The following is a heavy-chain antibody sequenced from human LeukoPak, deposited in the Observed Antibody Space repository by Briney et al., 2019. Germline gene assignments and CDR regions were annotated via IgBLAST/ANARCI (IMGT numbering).Heavy chain of an antibody. CDR2: IYSGGST. J-gene: IGHJ4*02. CDR1: GFTVSSNY. V-gene: IGHV3-66*01. CDR3: ASMSEPLPFDY. Sequence: QPGGSLRLSCAASGFTVSSNYMSWVRQAPGKGLEWVSVIYSGGSTYYADSVKGRFTISRDNSKNTLYLQMNSLRAEDTAVYYCASMSEPLPFDYWGQGTLVTVSS. D-gene: IGHD1-14*01.